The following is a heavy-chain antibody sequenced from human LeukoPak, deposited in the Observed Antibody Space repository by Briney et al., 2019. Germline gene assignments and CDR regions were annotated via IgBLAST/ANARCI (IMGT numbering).Heavy chain of an antibody. V-gene: IGHV1-2*02. J-gene: IGHJ4*02. CDR2: INPNSGGT. CDR1: GYTFTGYY. Sequence: ASVKVSCKASGYTFTGYYMHWVRQAPGQGLEWMGWINPNSGGTKYAQKFQGRVTMTRDTSISTAYMELSSLRSDDTAVYYCARDLGNYDITPDLHDYWGQGTLVTVSS. D-gene: IGHD3-9*01. CDR3: ARDLGNYDITPDLHDY.